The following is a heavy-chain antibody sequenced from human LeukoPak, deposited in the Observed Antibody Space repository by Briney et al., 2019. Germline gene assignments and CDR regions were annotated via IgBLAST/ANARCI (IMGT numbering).Heavy chain of an antibody. CDR1: GYSFNTYS. V-gene: IGHV1-18*01. CDR3: ARDPGQYYDILTGYYTPYYFDY. CDR2: ISALNGNT. Sequence: AASVKVSCKASGYSFNTYSVNWVRQAPGQGFEWMGWISALNGNTNYAQKFQGRVTMTTETSTSTAYMELRSLTSDDTAVYYCARDPGQYYDILTGYYTPYYFDYWGQGTLVTVSS. J-gene: IGHJ4*02. D-gene: IGHD3-9*01.